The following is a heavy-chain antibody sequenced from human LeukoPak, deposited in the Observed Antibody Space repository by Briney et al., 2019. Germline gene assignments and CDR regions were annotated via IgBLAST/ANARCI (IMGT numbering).Heavy chain of an antibody. Sequence: SETLSLTCTVTGGSISSRSYFWGWIRQPTGKGLEWIGEINHSGSTNYNPSLKSRVTISVDTSKNQFSLKLTSVTAADTAVYYCARGGLMVYAVRVQNDAFDIWGQGTLVTVSS. V-gene: IGHV4-39*07. CDR1: GGSISSRSYF. D-gene: IGHD2-8*01. CDR3: ARGGLMVYAVRVQNDAFDI. CDR2: INHSGST. J-gene: IGHJ3*02.